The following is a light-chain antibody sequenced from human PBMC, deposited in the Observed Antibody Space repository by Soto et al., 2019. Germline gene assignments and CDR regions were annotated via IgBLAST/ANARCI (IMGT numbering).Light chain of an antibody. J-gene: IGKJ2*01. V-gene: IGKV1-27*01. CDR2: GAF. Sequence: DIQMTQSPSSLSASVGDRVTITCRASQGISNYLAWYQQRPGQVPKLLIYGAFTLQSGVPSRFSGSGSGTYFTLTISSLQPEDVATYYCQKYNSAPYAFGQVTKLEIK. CDR1: QGISNY. CDR3: QKYNSAPYA.